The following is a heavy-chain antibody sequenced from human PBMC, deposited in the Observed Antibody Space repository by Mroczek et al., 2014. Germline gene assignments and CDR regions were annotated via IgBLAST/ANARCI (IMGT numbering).Heavy chain of an antibody. V-gene: IGHV4-59*01. CDR2: IYYSGST. J-gene: IGHJ6*03. CDR3: ARGGVLRGVESYYYMDV. D-gene: IGHD3-10*01. Sequence: QVQLVESGPGLVKPSETLSLTCTVSGGSISSYYWSWIRQPPGKGLEWIGYIYYSGSTNYNPSLKSRVTISVDTSKNQFSLKLSSVTAADTAVYYCARGGVLRGVESYYYMDVWGKGTTVTVSS. CDR1: GGSISSYY.